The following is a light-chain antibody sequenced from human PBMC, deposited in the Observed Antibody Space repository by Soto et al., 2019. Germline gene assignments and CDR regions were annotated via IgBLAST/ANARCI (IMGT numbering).Light chain of an antibody. CDR2: EVS. CDR1: SSDVGGYNY. V-gene: IGLV2-14*01. CDR3: SSYTSSSTEV. J-gene: IGLJ2*01. Sequence: QSALTQPASVSGSPGQSITISCTGPSSDVGGYNYVSWYQQHPGKAPKLMIYEVSNRPSGVSNRFSGSKSGNTASLTISGLQAEDEADYYCSSYTSSSTEVFGGGTKVTVL.